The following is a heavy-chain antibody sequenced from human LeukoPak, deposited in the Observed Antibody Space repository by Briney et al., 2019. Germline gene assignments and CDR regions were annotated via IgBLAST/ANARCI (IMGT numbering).Heavy chain of an antibody. Sequence: ASVKVSCKASGYTFTSYDINWVRQATGQGLEWMGWMNPNSGNTGYAQKFQGRATMTRNTSISTAYMELISLRSEDTAVYYCARLGYYDYIWGSYRYTELDYWGQGTLVTVSS. CDR2: MNPNSGNT. J-gene: IGHJ4*02. CDR3: ARLGYYDYIWGSYRYTELDY. V-gene: IGHV1-8*01. D-gene: IGHD3-16*02. CDR1: GYTFTSYD.